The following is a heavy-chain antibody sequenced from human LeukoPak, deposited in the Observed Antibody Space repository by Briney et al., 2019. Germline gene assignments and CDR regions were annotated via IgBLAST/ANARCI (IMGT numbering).Heavy chain of an antibody. J-gene: IGHJ6*02. Sequence: SETLSLTCTVSGGSISSGSYYWSWIRQPAGKGLEWIGRIYTSGSTNYNPSLKSRVTISVDTSKNQFSLKLSSVTAADTAVYYCARDRLNYDILTGYYYYYGMDVWGQGTTVTVSS. CDR1: GGSISSGSYY. CDR2: IYTSGST. D-gene: IGHD3-9*01. CDR3: ARDRLNYDILTGYYYYYGMDV. V-gene: IGHV4-61*02.